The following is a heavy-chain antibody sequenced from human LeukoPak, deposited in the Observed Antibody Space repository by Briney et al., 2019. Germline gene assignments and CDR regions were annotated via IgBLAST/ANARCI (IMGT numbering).Heavy chain of an antibody. D-gene: IGHD3-10*01. CDR2: ISWDGGST. V-gene: IGHV3-43D*03. J-gene: IGHJ6*02. Sequence: GGSLRLSCAASGFTFDDYAMHWVRQAPGKGLEWVSLISWDGGSTYYADSVKGRFTISRDNSKNSLYLQMNSLRAEDTALYYCAKDMLSSGSSLFDYYYYGMDVWGQGTTVTVSS. CDR3: AKDMLSSGSSLFDYYYYGMDV. CDR1: GFTFDDYA.